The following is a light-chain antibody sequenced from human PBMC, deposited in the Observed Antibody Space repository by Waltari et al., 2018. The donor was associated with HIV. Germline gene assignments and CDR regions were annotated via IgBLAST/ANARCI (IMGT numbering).Light chain of an antibody. CDR1: SSDVGSYNL. CDR3: CSYAGSSTPVV. CDR2: EVS. J-gene: IGLJ2*01. Sequence: QSALTQPASVSGSPGQSITISCTGTSSDVGSYNLVSWYQQHPGKAPKLMIYEVSRRPSGVSTRFSGSKSGNTASLTISGLQAEDEADYYCCSYAGSSTPVVFGGGTNLTVL. V-gene: IGLV2-23*02.